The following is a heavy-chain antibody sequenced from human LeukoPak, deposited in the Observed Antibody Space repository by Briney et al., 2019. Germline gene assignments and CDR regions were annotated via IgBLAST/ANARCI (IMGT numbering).Heavy chain of an antibody. V-gene: IGHV3-30*04. D-gene: IGHD6-19*01. CDR2: ISFDGSDK. CDR1: GFTFENYA. CDR3: ARDPYRSGWHYFDY. Sequence: GRSLRLSCVASGFTFENYAMHWVRQTPGKGLEWVAVISFDGSDKYYADSVKGRVTISRDNSKNTLNLEVNSLRAEDTAAYYCARDPYRSGWHYFDYWGQGTLVTVSS. J-gene: IGHJ4*02.